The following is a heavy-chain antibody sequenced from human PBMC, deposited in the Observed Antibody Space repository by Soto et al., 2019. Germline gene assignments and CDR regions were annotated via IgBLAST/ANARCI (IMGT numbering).Heavy chain of an antibody. CDR2: ISAYNGNT. D-gene: IGHD2-2*01. Sequence: GASVKVSCKASGYTFTSYGISWVRQAPGQGLEWMGWISAYNGNTNYAQKLQGRVTMTTDTSTSTAYMELRSLRSDDTAVYYCARFIVLVPAAVVADALSMDVWGQGTTVTVSS. J-gene: IGHJ6*02. V-gene: IGHV1-18*01. CDR3: ARFIVLVPAAVVADALSMDV. CDR1: GYTFTSYG.